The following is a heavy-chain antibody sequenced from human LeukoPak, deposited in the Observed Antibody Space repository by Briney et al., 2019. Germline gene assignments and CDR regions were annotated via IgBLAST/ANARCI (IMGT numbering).Heavy chain of an antibody. Sequence: SETLSLTCTVSGGSTSSGDYCWGWIRQSPGKGLEWIGYIYYSGSTYYNPPLKSRVTISVDTSKNQFSLKLSSVTAADTAVYYCARDPGRYCSSTSCPFDPWGQGTLVTVSS. D-gene: IGHD2-2*01. CDR1: GGSTSSGDYC. CDR2: IYYSGST. CDR3: ARDPGRYCSSTSCPFDP. J-gene: IGHJ5*02. V-gene: IGHV4-30-4*01.